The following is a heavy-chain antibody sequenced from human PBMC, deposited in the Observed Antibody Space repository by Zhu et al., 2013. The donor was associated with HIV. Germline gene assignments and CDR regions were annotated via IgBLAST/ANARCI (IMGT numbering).Heavy chain of an antibody. V-gene: IGHV1-69*01. CDR3: ARTGYSYGHTRYYFDS. D-gene: IGHD5-18*01. CDR2: IIPIFGTA. J-gene: IGHJ4*02. Sequence: QVQLVQSGAEVKKPGSSVKVSCKASGGTFSNYGISWVRQAPGQGLEWMGGIIPIFGTANYAQKFKGRVTISADESTSKAYMELSSLRSEDTAVYYCARTGYSYGHTRYYFDSWAREPWSPSPQ. CDR1: GGTFSNYG.